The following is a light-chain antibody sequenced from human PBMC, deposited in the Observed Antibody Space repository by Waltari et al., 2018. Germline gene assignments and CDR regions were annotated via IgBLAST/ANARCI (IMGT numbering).Light chain of an antibody. J-gene: IGKJ5*01. CDR3: QQSYSTPIT. V-gene: IGKV1-39*01. Sequence: DIQMTQSPSSLSVPVGDRVTIPCRASQGISTYLNWYQQKPGKAPNLLIYAASSLQSGVPSRFSGSGSGTDFTLIISSLQPDDFASYYCQQSYSTPITFGQGTRLEIK. CDR2: AAS. CDR1: QGISTY.